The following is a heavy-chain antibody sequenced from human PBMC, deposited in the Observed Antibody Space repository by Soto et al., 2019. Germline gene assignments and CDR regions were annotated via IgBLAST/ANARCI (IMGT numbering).Heavy chain of an antibody. V-gene: IGHV1-24*01. CDR2: FDPEDGET. J-gene: IGHJ3*02. CDR1: GYTLTELS. Sequence: ASVKVSCKVSGYTLTELSMHWVRQAPGKGLEWMGGFDPEDGETIYAQKFQGRVTMTEDTSTDTAYMELSSLRSEDTAVYYRATLVAAASHDAFDIWGQGTMVTVSS. D-gene: IGHD6-13*01. CDR3: ATLVAAASHDAFDI.